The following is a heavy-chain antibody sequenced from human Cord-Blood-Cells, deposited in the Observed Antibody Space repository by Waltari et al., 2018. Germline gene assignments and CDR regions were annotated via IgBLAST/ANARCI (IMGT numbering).Heavy chain of an antibody. Sequence: EVQLLESGGGLVQPGGSLRLSCAASGFTFRSYAMSCVRQAPGKGLEWVAVISGIGCSTDSADSMEGLYNRARDNTKITLYLQMNTLRSDHTAVYDCAKPFLPTQGGYSGYDFALDFCGQGKMVTVSS. J-gene: IGHJ3*01. CDR3: AKPFLPTQGGYSGYDFALDF. CDR2: ISGIGCST. CDR1: GFTFRSYA. V-gene: IGHV3-23*01. D-gene: IGHD5-12*01.